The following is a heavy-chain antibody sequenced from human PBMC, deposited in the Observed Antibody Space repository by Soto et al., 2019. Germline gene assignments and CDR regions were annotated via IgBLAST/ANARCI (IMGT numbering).Heavy chain of an antibody. CDR1: GGSFSGYY. D-gene: IGHD5-12*01. CDR2: INHSGST. Sequence: SETLSLTCAVCGGSFSGYYWSWIRQPPGKGLEWIGEINHSGSTNYNPSLKSRVTISVDTSKNQFSLKLSSVTAADTAVYYCARRGWLHYIDYWGQGTLVTVSS. J-gene: IGHJ4*02. V-gene: IGHV4-34*01. CDR3: ARRGWLHYIDY.